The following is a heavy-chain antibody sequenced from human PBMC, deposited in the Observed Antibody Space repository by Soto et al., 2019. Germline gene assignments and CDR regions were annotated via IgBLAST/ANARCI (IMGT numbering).Heavy chain of an antibody. V-gene: IGHV3-9*01. CDR3: AKDISKGSRYSSSWHFDY. CDR2: ISWNSGTK. Sequence: EVQLVESGGGLGQLGRSLRLSCAASDFTFDDYAMHWVRQAPGKGLEWVSGISWNSGTKAYADSVKGRFTISRDNAKNSLYLQMNSLRAEDTALYYCAKDISKGSRYSSSWHFDYWGQGTLVTVSS. D-gene: IGHD6-13*01. CDR1: DFTFDDYA. J-gene: IGHJ4*02.